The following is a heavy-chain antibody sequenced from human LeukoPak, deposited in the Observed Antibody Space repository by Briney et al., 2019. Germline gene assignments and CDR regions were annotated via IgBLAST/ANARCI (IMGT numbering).Heavy chain of an antibody. CDR1: GYTFTSYD. CDR3: ARTVVTYYYYYYMDV. V-gene: IGHV1-69*13. D-gene: IGHD2-21*02. CDR2: IIPIFGTA. Sequence: SVKVSCKASGYTFTSYDISWVRQAPGQGLEWMGGIIPIFGTANYAQKFQGRVTITADESTSTAYMELSSLRSEDTAVYYCARTVVTYYYYYYMDVWGKGTTVTVSS. J-gene: IGHJ6*03.